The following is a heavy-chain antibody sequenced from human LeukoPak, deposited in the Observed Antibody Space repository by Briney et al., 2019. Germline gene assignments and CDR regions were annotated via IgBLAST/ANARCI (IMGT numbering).Heavy chain of an antibody. V-gene: IGHV1-69*05. D-gene: IGHD3-3*01. CDR3: ARDYPIFGSY. J-gene: IGHJ4*02. CDR2: IIPIFGTA. CDR1: GGTFSSYA. Sequence: SVKVSCKASGGTFSSYAISRVRQAPGQGLEWMGGIIPIFGTANYAQKFQGRVTITTDESTSTAYMELSSLRSEDTAVYYCARDYPIFGSYWGQGTLVTVSS.